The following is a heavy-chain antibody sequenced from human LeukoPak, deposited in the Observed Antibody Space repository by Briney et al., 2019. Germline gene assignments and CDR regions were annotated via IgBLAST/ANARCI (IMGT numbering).Heavy chain of an antibody. CDR2: INHSGST. V-gene: IGHV4-34*01. CDR3: AREYRVTTNTFDI. J-gene: IGHJ3*02. D-gene: IGHD1-14*01. Sequence: KPSETLSLTCAVYGGSFSGYYWSWIRQPPGKGLEWIGEINHSGSTNYSPSLNSRVTISVDTSKNQFSLKLSSVTAADTAVYYCAREYRVTTNTFDIWGQGTMVTVSS. CDR1: GGSFSGYY.